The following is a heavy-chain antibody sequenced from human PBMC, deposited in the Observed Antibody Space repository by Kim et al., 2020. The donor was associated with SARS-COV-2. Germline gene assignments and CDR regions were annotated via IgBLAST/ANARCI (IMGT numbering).Heavy chain of an antibody. CDR3: ARGGNYYYYYGMDV. J-gene: IGHJ6*02. CDR1: GYTFTSYA. Sequence: ASVKVSCKASGYTFTSYAMHWVRQAPGQRLEWMGWINAGNGNTKYSQKFQGRVTITRDTSASTAYMELSSLRSEDTAVYYCARGGNYYYYYGMDVWGQGTTVTVSS. V-gene: IGHV1-3*01. D-gene: IGHD3-16*01. CDR2: INAGNGNT.